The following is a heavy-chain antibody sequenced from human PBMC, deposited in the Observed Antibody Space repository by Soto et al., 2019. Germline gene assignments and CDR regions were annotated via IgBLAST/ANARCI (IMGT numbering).Heavy chain of an antibody. V-gene: IGHV4-39*01. Sequence: PSETLSLTCTVSGGSISSSSYYWGWIRQPPGKGLEWIGSIYYSGSTYYNPSLKSRVTISVDTSKNQFSLKLSSVTAADTAVYYCARHTRGGVVFDYWGQGTLVTVSS. CDR3: ARHTRGGVVFDY. CDR2: IYYSGST. CDR1: GGSISSSSYY. D-gene: IGHD3-16*01. J-gene: IGHJ4*02.